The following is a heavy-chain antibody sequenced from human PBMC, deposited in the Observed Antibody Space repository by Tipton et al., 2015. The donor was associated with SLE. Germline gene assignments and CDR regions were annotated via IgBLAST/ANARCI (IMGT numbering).Heavy chain of an antibody. CDR1: GGSTSDTN. Sequence: TLSLTCAVYGGSTSDTNWSWIRQPPGKGLEWIGEIHHIGGTKYSPSLKSRVTISIDTSKNQFSLKLISVTAADTAVYYCARHFGWSFDVWGQGTMVTVS. CDR3: ARHFGWSFDV. D-gene: IGHD2-15*01. V-gene: IGHV4-34*01. CDR2: IHHIGGT. J-gene: IGHJ3*01.